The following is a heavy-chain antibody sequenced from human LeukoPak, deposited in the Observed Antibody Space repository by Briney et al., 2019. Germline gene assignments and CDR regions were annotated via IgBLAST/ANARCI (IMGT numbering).Heavy chain of an antibody. CDR1: GYSFTSYW. CDR2: IDPSDSYT. CDR3: ARQTWGGSYYEVGFVDY. Sequence: GESLKISCKASGYSFTSYWISWVRQMPGKGLEWMGRIDPSDSYTNYSPSFQSHVTISADKSISTAYLQWSSPKASDTAMYYCARQTWGGSYYEVGFVDYWGQGTLVTVSS. J-gene: IGHJ4*02. V-gene: IGHV5-10-1*01. D-gene: IGHD1-26*01.